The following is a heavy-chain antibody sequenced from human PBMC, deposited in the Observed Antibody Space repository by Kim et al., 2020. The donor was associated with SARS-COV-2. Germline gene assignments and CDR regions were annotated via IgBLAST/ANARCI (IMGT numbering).Heavy chain of an antibody. J-gene: IGHJ4*02. CDR3: AKPQYSSSWYERGGDY. D-gene: IGHD6-13*01. V-gene: IGHV3-30*18. Sequence: GGSLRLSCAASGFTFSSYGMHWVRQAPGKGLEWVAVISYDGSNKYYADSVKGRFTISRDNSKNTLYLQMNSLRAEDTAVYYCAKPQYSSSWYERGGDYWGQGTLVTVSS. CDR1: GFTFSSYG. CDR2: ISYDGSNK.